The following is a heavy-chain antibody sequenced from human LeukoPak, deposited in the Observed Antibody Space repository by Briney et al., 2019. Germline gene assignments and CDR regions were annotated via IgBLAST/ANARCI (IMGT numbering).Heavy chain of an antibody. CDR3: AKRSRGYYDY. CDR2: VYSGDDGT. Sequence: RPGGSLRLSCAASGFTVFSDNMSWVRQSPGKGLEWVSVVYSGDDGTNYAGSVRGRFTISRDNSKNTVYLQMNSLRVEDTGVYYCAKRSRGYYDYWGQGTLVTVSS. CDR1: GFTVFSDN. V-gene: IGHV3-66*02. D-gene: IGHD2-21*01. J-gene: IGHJ4*02.